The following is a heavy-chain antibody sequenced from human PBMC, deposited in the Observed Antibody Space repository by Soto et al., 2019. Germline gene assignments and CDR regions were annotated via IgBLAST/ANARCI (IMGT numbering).Heavy chain of an antibody. D-gene: IGHD2-2*01. Sequence: GGSLRLSCAASGFTFSNFGMHWVRQAPGKGLEWVASISYDGNIKYSADSVKGRFTISRDNSKNTLYLQMNSLRAEDTAIYYCAREVVVSRGASYFGYWGPGTLVTVSS. J-gene: IGHJ4*02. CDR3: AREVVVSRGASYFGY. CDR2: ISYDGNIK. CDR1: GFTFSNFG. V-gene: IGHV3-30*03.